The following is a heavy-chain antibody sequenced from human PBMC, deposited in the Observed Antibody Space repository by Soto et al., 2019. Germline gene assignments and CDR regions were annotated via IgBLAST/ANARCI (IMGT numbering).Heavy chain of an antibody. V-gene: IGHV4-34*01. CDR1: GGSFSGYY. CDR3: ARGGGVLVISWFDP. Sequence: SETLSLTCAVYGGSFSGYYWSWIRQPPGKGLEWIGEINHSGSTNYNPSLKSRVTISVDTSKNQFSLKLSSVTAADTAVYYCARGGGVLVISWFDPWGQGTLLTVSS. D-gene: IGHD3-22*01. CDR2: INHSGST. J-gene: IGHJ5*02.